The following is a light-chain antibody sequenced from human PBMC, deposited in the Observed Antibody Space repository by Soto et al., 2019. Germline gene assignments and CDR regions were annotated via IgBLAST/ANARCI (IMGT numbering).Light chain of an antibody. J-gene: IGLJ2*01. Sequence: QSVLTQPPSVSGAPGQRVTISCTGSSSNFGSSYDVHWYRQLPGTAPKLLIYGNNNRPSGVHDRFSGSKSGTSASLAITGLQAEDEADYYCQSYDSGLYVVFGGGTKVTVL. CDR3: QSYDSGLYVV. V-gene: IGLV1-40*01. CDR2: GNN. CDR1: SSNFGSSYD.